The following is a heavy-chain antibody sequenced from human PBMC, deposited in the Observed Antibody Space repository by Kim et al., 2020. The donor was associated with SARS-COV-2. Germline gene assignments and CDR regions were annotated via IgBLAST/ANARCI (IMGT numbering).Heavy chain of an antibody. J-gene: IGHJ4*02. CDR3: TTDKASVAGTH. CDR2: TT. D-gene: IGHD6-19*01. Sequence: TTDYAEAVKGKFTISRDDSKNTLYLQMNSLKPEDTAVYYCTTDKASVAGTHWGQGTLVTVSS. V-gene: IGHV3-15*01.